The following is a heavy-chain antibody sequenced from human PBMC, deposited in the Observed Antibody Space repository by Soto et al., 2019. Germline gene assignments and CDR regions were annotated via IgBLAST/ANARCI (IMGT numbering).Heavy chain of an antibody. J-gene: IGHJ4*02. CDR2: IKTSTGIK. CDR3: ARASMIHFDY. CDR1: GFTFICFA. V-gene: IGHV3-48*02. Sequence: SLRLSCSCSGFTFICFAMNCGLQAPGKGLDWISYIKTSTGIKNYADYVKGRFSISRDNAKDSVYLQMKSLRDEDTAVYYCARASMIHFDYWGQRALVNVYS. D-gene: IGHD3-22*01.